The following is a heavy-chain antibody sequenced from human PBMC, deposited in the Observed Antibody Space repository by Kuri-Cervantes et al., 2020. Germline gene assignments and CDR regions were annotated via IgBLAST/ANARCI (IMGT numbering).Heavy chain of an antibody. D-gene: IGHD1-26*01. Sequence: GGSLRLSCAASGFTFSSYWMHWVRQAPGKGLVWVSRINSDGSSTSYADSVKGRFTISRDNAKNTLYLQMNSLRAEDTAVYYCAREGATTSHYYYGMDVWGQGTTVTVSS. CDR1: GFTFSSYW. CDR2: INSDGSST. CDR3: AREGATTSHYYYGMDV. J-gene: IGHJ6*02. V-gene: IGHV3-74*01.